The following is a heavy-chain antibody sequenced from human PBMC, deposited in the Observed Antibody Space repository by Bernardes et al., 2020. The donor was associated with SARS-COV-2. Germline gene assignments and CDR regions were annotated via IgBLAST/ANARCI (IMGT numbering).Heavy chain of an antibody. Sequence: SETLSLTCTVSGGSISSSSYYWGWIRQPPGKGLEWIGSIYYSGSTYYNPSLKSRVTISVDTSKNQFSLKLSSVTAADTAVYYCARSSYGFDYWGQGTLVTVSS. J-gene: IGHJ4*02. D-gene: IGHD5-18*01. CDR1: GGSISSSSYY. CDR3: ARSSYGFDY. V-gene: IGHV4-39*01. CDR2: IYYSGST.